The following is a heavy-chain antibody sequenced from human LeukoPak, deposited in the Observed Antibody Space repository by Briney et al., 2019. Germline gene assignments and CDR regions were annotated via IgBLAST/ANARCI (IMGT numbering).Heavy chain of an antibody. CDR2: INHSGST. CDR1: GGSFSGYY. D-gene: IGHD3-10*01. J-gene: IGHJ2*01. Sequence: PSETLSLTCAVYGGSFSGYYWSWIRQPPGKGLEWIGEINHSGSTNYNPSLKSRVTISVDTSKNQFSLKLSSVTAADTAVYYCARLYYYGSGSYHGWYFDPWGRGTLVTVSS. V-gene: IGHV4-34*01. CDR3: ARLYYYGSGSYHGWYFDP.